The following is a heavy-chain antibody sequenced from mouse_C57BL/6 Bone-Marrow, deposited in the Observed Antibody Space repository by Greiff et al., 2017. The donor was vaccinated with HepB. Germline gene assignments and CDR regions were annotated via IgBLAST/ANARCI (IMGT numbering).Heavy chain of an antibody. CDR3: ARDLGAGYFFDY. CDR2: ISDGGSYT. D-gene: IGHD2-3*01. Sequence: EVKLQESGGGLVKPGGSLKLSCAASGFTFSSYAMSWVRQTPEKRLEWVATISDGGSYTYYPDNVKGRFTISRDNAKNNLYLQMSHLKSEDTAMYYCARDLGAGYFFDYWGQGTTLTVSS. CDR1: GFTFSSYA. V-gene: IGHV5-4*01. J-gene: IGHJ2*01.